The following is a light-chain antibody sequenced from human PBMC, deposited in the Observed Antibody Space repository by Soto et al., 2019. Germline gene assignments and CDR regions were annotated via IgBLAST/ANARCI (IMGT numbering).Light chain of an antibody. V-gene: IGKV3-20*01. CDR1: QSVDSKY. J-gene: IGKJ2*01. CDR3: LQDYSYPYT. Sequence: EIMLTPSPGTLSLSPGGRATLSCRASQSVDSKYLAWYQQKPGQAPRILIYGASSRATGIPDRFSGSGSGTDFTLTISSLQPEDFATYYCLQDYSYPYTFGQGTKVDIK. CDR2: GAS.